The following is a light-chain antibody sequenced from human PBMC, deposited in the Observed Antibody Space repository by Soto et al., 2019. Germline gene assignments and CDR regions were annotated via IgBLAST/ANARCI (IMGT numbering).Light chain of an antibody. J-gene: IGLJ1*01. CDR3: SSYTRSSTYV. V-gene: IGLV2-14*01. CDR2: DVS. Sequence: QSVLTQPSSVSGSPGPSITSTCTGTTSDIGSYNYVSWYLQDPGKAPKLIIYDVSYRPSGVSNRFSGSKSGNTASLTSSALQAEDEVDYYCSSYTRSSTYVFGTGTQVTVL. CDR1: TSDIGSYNY.